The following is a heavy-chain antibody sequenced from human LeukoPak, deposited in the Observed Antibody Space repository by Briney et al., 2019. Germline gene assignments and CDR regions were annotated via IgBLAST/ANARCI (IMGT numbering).Heavy chain of an antibody. CDR2: IHDSGSS. D-gene: IGHD3-22*01. CDR1: GGSMSSYY. Sequence: PSETLSLTCTVSGGSMSSYYWSWIRQPPGKGLEWIGNIHDSGSSNYNPSLKSRATISVETSTNQFSLRLSSVTAADTAVYYCARAYYGGSGYVSWGQGTLVTVSS. CDR3: ARAYYGGSGYVS. J-gene: IGHJ4*02. V-gene: IGHV4-59*01.